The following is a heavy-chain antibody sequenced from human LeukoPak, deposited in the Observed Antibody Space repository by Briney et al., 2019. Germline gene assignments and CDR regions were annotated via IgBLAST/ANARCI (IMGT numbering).Heavy chain of an antibody. CDR1: GFTFSSYE. V-gene: IGHV3-48*03. D-gene: IGHD1-26*01. CDR3: ARDGVGADGIDY. J-gene: IGHJ4*02. CDR2: ISSSGSTI. Sequence: GGSLRLSCAASGFTFSSYEMNWVRQAPGKGLEWVSYISSSGSTIYYADSVRGRFTISRDNAKNSLYLQMNSLRVEDTAVYYCARDGVGADGIDYWGQGTLVTVPS.